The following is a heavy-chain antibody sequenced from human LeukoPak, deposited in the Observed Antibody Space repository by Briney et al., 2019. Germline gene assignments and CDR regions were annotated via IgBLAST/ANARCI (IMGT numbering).Heavy chain of an antibody. CDR1: GFTFSSYS. Sequence: GGSLRLSCAASGFTFSSYSMNWVRQAPGKGLEWVSSISSSSSYIYYADSVKGRFTISRDNAKNSLYLQMSSLRAEDTAVYYCAPPLWFGEFTTGDFDYWGQGTLVTVSS. CDR3: APPLWFGEFTTGDFDY. CDR2: ISSSSSYI. D-gene: IGHD3-10*01. V-gene: IGHV3-21*01. J-gene: IGHJ4*02.